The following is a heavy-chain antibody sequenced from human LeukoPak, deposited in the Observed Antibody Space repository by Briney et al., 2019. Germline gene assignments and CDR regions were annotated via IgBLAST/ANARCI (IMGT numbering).Heavy chain of an antibody. V-gene: IGHV3-21*01. Sequence: PGGSLRLSCAASGFTFSSYSMNWVRQAPGKGLKWVSSISSSSSYIYYADSVKGRFTISRDNAKNSLYLQMNSLRAEDTAVYYCATIPGYSSGWYGGYDYWGQGTLVTVSS. D-gene: IGHD6-19*01. CDR3: ATIPGYSSGWYGGYDY. CDR1: GFTFSSYS. CDR2: ISSSSSYI. J-gene: IGHJ4*02.